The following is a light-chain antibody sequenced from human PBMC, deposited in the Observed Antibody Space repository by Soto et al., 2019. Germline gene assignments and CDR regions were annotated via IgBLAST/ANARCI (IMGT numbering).Light chain of an antibody. J-gene: IGLJ2*01. V-gene: IGLV2-8*01. CDR2: EVS. CDR1: SSDVGGYNY. CDR3: SSYAGSNNFVV. Sequence: QSALTQPPSASGSPGQSVTISCTGTSSDVGGYNYVSWHQQHPGKAPKLMIYEVSKRPSGVPDRFSGSKSGNTASLTVSGRQAEDEADYYCSSYAGSNNFVVFGGETKLTVL.